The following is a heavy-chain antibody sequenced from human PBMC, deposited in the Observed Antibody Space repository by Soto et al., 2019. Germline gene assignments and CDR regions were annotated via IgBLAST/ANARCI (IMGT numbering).Heavy chain of an antibody. CDR1: GFTFDDYT. Sequence: GGSLRLSCAASGFTFDDYTMHWVRQAPGKGLEWVSLISWDGGSTYYADSVKGRFTISRDNSKNSLYLQMNSLRTEDTALYYCAKEYPSYYYGSGANWFDPWGQGTLVTVSS. D-gene: IGHD3-10*01. CDR2: ISWDGGST. J-gene: IGHJ5*02. V-gene: IGHV3-43*01. CDR3: AKEYPSYYYGSGANWFDP.